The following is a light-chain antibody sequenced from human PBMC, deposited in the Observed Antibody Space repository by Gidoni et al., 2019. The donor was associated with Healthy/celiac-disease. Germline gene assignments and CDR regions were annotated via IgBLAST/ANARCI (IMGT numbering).Light chain of an antibody. J-gene: IGKJ4*01. V-gene: IGKV3-20*01. CDR2: GAS. Sequence: DIVLTQPPGTLSLSPGERATLPCRASQSVSSRYLAWYQQKPGQAPRLLIYGASRRATGIPDRFSGSGSGTDFTLTISRLEPEDFAVYYCQQYGSSPRLTFGGGTKVEIK. CDR3: QQYGSSPRLT. CDR1: QSVSSRY.